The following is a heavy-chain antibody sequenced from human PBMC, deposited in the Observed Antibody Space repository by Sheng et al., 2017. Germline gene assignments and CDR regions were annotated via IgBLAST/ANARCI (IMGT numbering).Heavy chain of an antibody. J-gene: IGHJ5*02. D-gene: IGHD3-10*01. CDR3: AKDLAGDWFDP. CDR2: ISGSGGST. CDR1: GVTFDDYA. Sequence: ESGGDLVQPGRSLRLSCAASGVTFDDYAMHWVRQAPGKGLEWVSGISGSGGSTYYADSVKGRFTISRDNSKNTLYLQMNSLRAEDTAVYYCAKDLAGDWFDPWGQGTLVTVSS. V-gene: IGHV3-23*01.